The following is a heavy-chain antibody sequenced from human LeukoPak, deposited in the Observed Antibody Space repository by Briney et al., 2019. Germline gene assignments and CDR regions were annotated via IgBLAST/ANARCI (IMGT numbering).Heavy chain of an antibody. CDR3: AKGTHGSGSYPYFDY. CDR1: GFTFSSYA. J-gene: IGHJ4*02. Sequence: GGSLRLSCAASGFTFSSYAMSWVRQAPGKGLEWVSAISGSGGSTYYADSVKGRFTISRDNSKNTLYLQMNSLRAEDTAVYYCAKGTHGSGSYPYFDYWGQGTLVTVSS. D-gene: IGHD3-10*01. V-gene: IGHV3-23*01. CDR2: ISGSGGST.